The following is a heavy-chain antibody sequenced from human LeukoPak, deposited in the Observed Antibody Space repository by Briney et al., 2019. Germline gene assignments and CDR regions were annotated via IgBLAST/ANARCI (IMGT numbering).Heavy chain of an antibody. CDR3: AKDGGYGYASFDY. V-gene: IGHV3-23*01. CDR2: ITATGGST. Sequence: GGSLRLSCAASGFTFGNYAMSWVRQAPGKGLEWVSAITATGGSTYYADSVKGRFTISRDNSKNTLYLQMNSLRAEDTAVYYCAKDGGYGYASFDYWGQGTLVTVSS. D-gene: IGHD5-18*01. CDR1: GFTFGNYA. J-gene: IGHJ4*02.